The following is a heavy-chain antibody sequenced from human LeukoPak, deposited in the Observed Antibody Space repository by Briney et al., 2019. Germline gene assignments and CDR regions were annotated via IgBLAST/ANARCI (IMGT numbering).Heavy chain of an antibody. J-gene: IGHJ6*02. Sequence: KISCKGSGYSFTSYYMHWVRQAPGQGLEWMGIINPSGGSTSYAQKFQGRVTMTRDTSTSTVYMELSSLRSEDTAVYYCARDWRDYDILTGYGGYGMDVWGQGTTVTVSS. CDR3: ARDWRDYDILTGYGGYGMDV. CDR2: INPSGGST. CDR1: GYSFTSYY. D-gene: IGHD3-9*01. V-gene: IGHV1-46*01.